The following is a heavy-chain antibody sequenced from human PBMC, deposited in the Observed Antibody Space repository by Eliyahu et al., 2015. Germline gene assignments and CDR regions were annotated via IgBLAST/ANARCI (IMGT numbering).Heavy chain of an antibody. CDR1: GFSLSTSGMS. Sequence: QVTLRESGPALVKPTQTLTLTCXFSGFSLSTSGMSVSWIRQPPGKALEWLARIDWDNDKYYSTSLKTRLTISKDTSKNQVVLTMTNMDPLDTATYYCARRARRGLDYWGQGTLVTVSS. CDR3: ARRARRGLDY. CDR2: IDWDNDK. V-gene: IGHV2-70*15. J-gene: IGHJ4*02. D-gene: IGHD5-12*01.